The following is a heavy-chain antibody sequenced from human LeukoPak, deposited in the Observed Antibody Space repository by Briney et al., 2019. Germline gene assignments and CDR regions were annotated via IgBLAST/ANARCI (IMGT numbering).Heavy chain of an antibody. CDR2: ISSGSSYR. D-gene: IGHD3-16*01. Sequence: PGGSLRLSCAASGFTFSGYYMSWIRQAPGKGLECVSHISSGSSYRNYVDSVKGRFTISRDNAKNSLYLQMNSLRAEDTAVYYCARAPQTYDPVGGGFRWGWFDPWGQGTLVTVSS. V-gene: IGHV3-11*06. CDR1: GFTFSGYY. CDR3: ARAPQTYDPVGGGFRWGWFDP. J-gene: IGHJ5*02.